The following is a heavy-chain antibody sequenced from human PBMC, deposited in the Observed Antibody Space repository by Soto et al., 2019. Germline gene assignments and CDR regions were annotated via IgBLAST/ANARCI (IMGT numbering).Heavy chain of an antibody. J-gene: IGHJ4*02. V-gene: IGHV3-48*02. CDR2: ISSSSSTI. CDR3: ARGPYYYDSSGYYRKYFDY. CDR1: GFTFSSYS. D-gene: IGHD3-22*01. Sequence: EVQLVESGGGLVQPGGSLRLSCAASGFTFSSYSMNWVRQAPGKGLEWVSYISSSSSTIYYADSVKGRFTISRDNAKNSLYLQMNILRDEDTGVYYCARGPYYYDSSGYYRKYFDYWGQGTLVTVSS.